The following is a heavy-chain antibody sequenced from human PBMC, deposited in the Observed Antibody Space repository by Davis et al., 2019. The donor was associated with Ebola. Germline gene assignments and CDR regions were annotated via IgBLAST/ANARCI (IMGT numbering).Heavy chain of an antibody. CDR2: IDGYNGNT. V-gene: IGHV1-18*04. D-gene: IGHD3-3*01. CDR1: GYNFRSYG. J-gene: IGHJ5*02. Sequence: ASVKVSCKASGYNFRSYGIRWVRQAAGQGLEWIGWIDGYNGNTNYGQSLQGRVTLTTDTSTNTAYMELTSLRSDDTAIYFCARLYYEFWSADLRGHWMDPWGQGTLVTVSS. CDR3: ARLYYEFWSADLRGHWMDP.